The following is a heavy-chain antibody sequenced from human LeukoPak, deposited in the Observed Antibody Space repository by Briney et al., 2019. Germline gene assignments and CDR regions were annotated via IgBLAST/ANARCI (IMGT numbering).Heavy chain of an antibody. Sequence: ASVKVSCTASGYTFTSYDINWVRQAPGQGLEWMGWIGPYNGNTKYAQKFQGRVTVTTDTSTSTAYMELRSLRSDDTAVYFCARAVLGGPTVYYNYYHMDVWGKGTTVTASS. V-gene: IGHV1-18*01. D-gene: IGHD1-26*01. J-gene: IGHJ6*03. CDR3: ARAVLGGPTVYYNYYHMDV. CDR1: GYTFTSYD. CDR2: IGPYNGNT.